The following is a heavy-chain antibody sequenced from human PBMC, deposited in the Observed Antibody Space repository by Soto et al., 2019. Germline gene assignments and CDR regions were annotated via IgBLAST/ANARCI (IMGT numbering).Heavy chain of an antibody. CDR3: AKDSSGWHIYNLYYYYGMDV. D-gene: IGHD6-19*01. J-gene: IGHJ6*02. Sequence: GGSLRLSCAASGFTFSSYAMSWVRQAPGKGLEWVSAISGSGGSTYYADSVKGRFTISRDNSKNTLYLQMNSLRAEDTAVYYCAKDSSGWHIYNLYYYYGMDVWGQGTTVTVSS. V-gene: IGHV3-23*01. CDR1: GFTFSSYA. CDR2: ISGSGGST.